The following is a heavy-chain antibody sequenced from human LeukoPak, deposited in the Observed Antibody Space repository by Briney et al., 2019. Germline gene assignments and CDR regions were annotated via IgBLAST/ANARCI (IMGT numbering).Heavy chain of an antibody. CDR2: INPNSGGT. CDR3: ARGPPFTMVRGLIYY. D-gene: IGHD3-10*01. Sequence: ASVKVSCKASGYTFTGYYMHWVRQAPGQGLEWMGWINPNSGGTNYAQKFQGRVTMTRDTSISTAYMELTRLRSDDTAVYYCARGPPFTMVRGLIYYWGQGTLVTVSS. CDR1: GYTFTGYY. J-gene: IGHJ4*02. V-gene: IGHV1-2*02.